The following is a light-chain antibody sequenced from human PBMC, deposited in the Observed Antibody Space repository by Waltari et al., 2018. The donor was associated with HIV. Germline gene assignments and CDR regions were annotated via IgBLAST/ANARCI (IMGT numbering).Light chain of an antibody. V-gene: IGLV1-40*01. J-gene: IGLJ2*01. CDR2: SDI. CDR1: RSNIRDGSF. CDR3: QSYDSSLRASV. Sequence: QSALTQPPSVSGAPGQRVTIPCTGNRSNIRDGSFVPWYQHLPGTAPKLLVYSDINRPSGVPDRFSGSKSGTSASLVITGLQAEDEADYYCQSYDSSLRASVFGGGTKLTVL.